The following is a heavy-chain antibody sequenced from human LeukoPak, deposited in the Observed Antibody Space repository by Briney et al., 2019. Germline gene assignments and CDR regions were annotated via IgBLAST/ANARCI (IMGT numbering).Heavy chain of an antibody. J-gene: IGHJ4*02. D-gene: IGHD6-13*01. CDR1: GFAFSSYW. Sequence: GGSLRLSCAASGFAFSSYWMSWVRQAPGKGLEWVANIQQDGSEKYYVDSVKGRFTISRDNAKNSLYLQMNSLRAEDTAVYYCPRDLLPAAGEYYFDYWGQGTLVTVSS. CDR3: PRDLLPAAGEYYFDY. CDR2: IQQDGSEK. V-gene: IGHV3-7*01.